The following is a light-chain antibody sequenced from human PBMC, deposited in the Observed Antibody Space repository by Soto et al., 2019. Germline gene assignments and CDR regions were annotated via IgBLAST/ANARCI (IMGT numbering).Light chain of an antibody. Sequence: QSVLTQPASVSGSPGQSITISCTGTSSDVGGYNYVSWYQQHPGKAPKLMIYEVSNRPSGVSNRFSGSKSGNTASLTISGIQAEYEADYYCSSYTSSSTLVFGGGTKLTVL. CDR3: SSYTSSSTLV. CDR2: EVS. J-gene: IGLJ2*01. V-gene: IGLV2-14*01. CDR1: SSDVGGYNY.